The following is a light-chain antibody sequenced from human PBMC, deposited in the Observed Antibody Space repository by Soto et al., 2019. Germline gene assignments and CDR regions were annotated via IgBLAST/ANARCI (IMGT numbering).Light chain of an antibody. CDR3: QQRSNWPIT. Sequence: EIVLTQSPATLSLSPGERATLSCRASQSVSSYLAWYQQKPGQAPRLLIYDAYNRATGIPGRFSGSGSGTDFTLTISSLEPEDFAIYYCQQRSNWPITFGQGTRLEIK. V-gene: IGKV3-11*01. J-gene: IGKJ5*01. CDR1: QSVSSY. CDR2: DAY.